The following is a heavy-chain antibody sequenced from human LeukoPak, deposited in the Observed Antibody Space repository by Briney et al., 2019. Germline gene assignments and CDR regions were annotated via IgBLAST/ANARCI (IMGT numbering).Heavy chain of an antibody. CDR1: GFTFDDYG. CDR3: VRGGGDSSSWHIDY. V-gene: IGHV3-20*04. J-gene: IGHJ4*02. Sequence: GGSLRLSCAASGFTFDDYGMSWVRQAPGKGLEWVPGINWNGDSTSYSDSVKGRFTISRDNAKKSLYLQMKSLRAEDTALYYCVRGGGDSSSWHIDYWGQGTLVTVSS. D-gene: IGHD6-13*01. CDR2: INWNGDST.